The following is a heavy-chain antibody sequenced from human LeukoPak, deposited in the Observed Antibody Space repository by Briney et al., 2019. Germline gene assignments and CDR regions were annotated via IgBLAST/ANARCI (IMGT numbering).Heavy chain of an antibody. J-gene: IGHJ4*02. V-gene: IGHV4-30-2*01. CDR3: ASSPYYYGSGYDY. CDR1: GGSISSGGYS. CDR2: IYHSGST. D-gene: IGHD3-10*01. Sequence: SQTLSLTCAVSGGSISSGGYSWSWIRQPPGKGLEWIGYIYHSGSTYYNPSLKSRVTISVDRSKNQFSLKLSSVTAAGTAVYYCASSPYYYGSGYDYWGQGTLVTVSS.